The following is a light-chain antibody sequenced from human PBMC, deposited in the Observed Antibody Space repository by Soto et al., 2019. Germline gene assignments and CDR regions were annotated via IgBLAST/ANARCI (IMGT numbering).Light chain of an antibody. CDR1: SGHSRYA. CDR2: FNSDGSH. J-gene: IGLJ3*02. V-gene: IGLV4-69*01. Sequence: QLVLTQSPSASASLGASVKLTCTLSSGHSRYAIAWHQQQPDKGPRYLMRFNSDGSHTKGDGIPDRFSGSSSGAERYLTISSLQSEDEAEYYCQTWGTGIWVFGGGTKLTVL. CDR3: QTWGTGIWV.